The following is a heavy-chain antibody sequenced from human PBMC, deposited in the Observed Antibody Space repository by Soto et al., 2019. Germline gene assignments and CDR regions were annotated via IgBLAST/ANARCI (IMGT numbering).Heavy chain of an antibody. Sequence: QVQLVQSGADLKKPGASVQVSCKTSGYTFSNYAINWVRQAPGQGLEWMGWISSYNSYNGDTKFARMLQDRLTMTIDTSTATAYMELRSLRSDDTAVYYCARSELERGEVGYYGMDVWGQGTTVTVSS. V-gene: IGHV1-18*04. CDR2: ISSYNSYNGDT. CDR3: ARSELERGEVGYYGMDV. CDR1: GYTFSNYA. D-gene: IGHD3-16*01. J-gene: IGHJ6*02.